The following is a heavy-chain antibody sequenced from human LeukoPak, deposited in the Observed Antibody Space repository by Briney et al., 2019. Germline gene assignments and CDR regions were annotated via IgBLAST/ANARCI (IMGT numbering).Heavy chain of an antibody. J-gene: IGHJ6*02. D-gene: IGHD6-19*01. CDR2: IYYSGST. Sequence: SETLSLTCTVSGGSISSYYWSWIRQPPGKGLEWIGYIYYSGSTNYNPSPKSRVTISVDTSKNQFSLKLSSVTAADTAVYYCARSSGWLYYYYGMDVWGQGTTVTVSS. V-gene: IGHV4-59*01. CDR1: GGSISSYY. CDR3: ARSSGWLYYYYGMDV.